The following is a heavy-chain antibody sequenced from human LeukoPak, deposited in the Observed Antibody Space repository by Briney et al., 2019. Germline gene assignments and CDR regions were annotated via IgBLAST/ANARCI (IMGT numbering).Heavy chain of an antibody. V-gene: IGHV3-30*02. D-gene: IGHD4-17*01. J-gene: IGHJ4*02. Sequence: GGSLRLSCAASGFTFSSFGLHWVRQAPDKGLEWVALIRSDGSSKNYADSVKGRFTISRDTSKNTVHLQMNNLRAEDTAVYYCAKWSGDYPSYYLDYWGQGTLVTVSS. CDR3: AKWSGDYPSYYLDY. CDR2: IRSDGSSK. CDR1: GFTFSSFG.